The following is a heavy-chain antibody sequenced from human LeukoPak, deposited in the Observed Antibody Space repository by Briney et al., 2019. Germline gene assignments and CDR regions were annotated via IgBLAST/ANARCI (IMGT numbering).Heavy chain of an antibody. J-gene: IGHJ6*02. Sequence: GGSLRLSCAASGFAFRTYGMHWVRQAPGKGLGWVAVISYDGSEKHNADSVKGRFTISRDNSKNMLYLEMNSLRTEDTAVYYCAKDRGGTMVRGVYYYYGMDDWGQGTTVTVSS. V-gene: IGHV3-30*18. CDR2: ISYDGSEK. D-gene: IGHD3-10*01. CDR1: GFAFRTYG. CDR3: AKDRGGTMVRGVYYYYGMDD.